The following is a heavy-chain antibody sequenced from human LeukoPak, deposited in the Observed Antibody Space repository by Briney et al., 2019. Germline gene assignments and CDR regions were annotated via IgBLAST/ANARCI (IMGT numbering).Heavy chain of an antibody. D-gene: IGHD6-19*01. CDR1: GGSISSSSYC. CDR3: ARDRHSSGWYPFDY. CDR2: MYDSGST. J-gene: IGHJ4*02. V-gene: IGHV4-39*07. Sequence: PSETLSLTCTVSGGSISSSSYCWGWIRQPPGKGLEWIGSMYDSGSTYYNPSLKSRVTISVDTSKNQFSLKLSSVTAADTAVYYCARDRHSSGWYPFDYWGQGTLVTVSS.